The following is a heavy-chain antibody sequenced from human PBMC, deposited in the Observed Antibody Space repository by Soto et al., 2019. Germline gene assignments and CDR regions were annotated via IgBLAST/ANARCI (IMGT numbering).Heavy chain of an antibody. V-gene: IGHV4-61*01. CDR1: GGSVSSGNSY. Sequence: QVQLQESGPGLVKPSETLSLTCTVSGGSVSSGNSYWSWIRHPPGKGLEWIGYIYYSGSATYNPSLKSRVTLSVDTSKNQFSLKLSSVTAADTAVYYCARRGGAAAGSYNWFDPWGQGTLVTVSS. CDR3: ARRGGAAAGSYNWFDP. J-gene: IGHJ5*02. D-gene: IGHD6-13*01. CDR2: IYYSGSA.